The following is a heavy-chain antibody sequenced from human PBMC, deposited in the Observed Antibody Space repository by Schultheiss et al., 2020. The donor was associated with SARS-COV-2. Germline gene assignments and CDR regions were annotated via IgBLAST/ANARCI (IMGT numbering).Heavy chain of an antibody. V-gene: IGHV1-2*02. CDR2: INPNSGNT. Sequence: ASVKVSCKASGYTFTGYYIHWVRQAPGQGLEWMGWINPNSGNTGYAQKFQGRVTMTRDTSISTAYMELSRLRSDDTAVYYCARRGVYSSSSFPDYWGQGTLVTVSS. J-gene: IGHJ4*02. D-gene: IGHD6-6*01. CDR1: GYTFTGYY. CDR3: ARRGVYSSSSFPDY.